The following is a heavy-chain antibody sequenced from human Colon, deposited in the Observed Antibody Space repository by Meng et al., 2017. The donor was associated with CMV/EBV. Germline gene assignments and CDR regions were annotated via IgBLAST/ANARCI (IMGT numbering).Heavy chain of an antibody. CDR1: GASVTSNSYY. V-gene: IGHV4-30-4*01. D-gene: IGHD3-10*01. J-gene: IGHJ4*02. CDR2: VFYRGNS. CDR3: VRNRGEDVGDYYHFAS. Sequence: SETLSLTCTVSGASVTSNSYYWSWIRQAPGMGLEWLGYVFYRGNSYMNPSLKSRLSMSVDTSRNQVSLNLKSVTATDTAVYYCVRNRGEDVGDYYHFASWGQGTLVTVSS.